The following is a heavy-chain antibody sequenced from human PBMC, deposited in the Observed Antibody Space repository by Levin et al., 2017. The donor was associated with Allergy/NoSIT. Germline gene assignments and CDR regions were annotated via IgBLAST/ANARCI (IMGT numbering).Heavy chain of an antibody. Sequence: GGSLRLSCAASGFTFSSYEMNWVRQAPGKGLEWVSYISSSGSTIYYADSVKGRFTISRDNAKNSLYLQMNSLRAEDTAVYYCARAVAGLYFFDYWGQGTLVTVSS. CDR3: ARAVAGLYFFDY. V-gene: IGHV3-48*03. D-gene: IGHD6-19*01. CDR1: GFTFSSYE. J-gene: IGHJ4*02. CDR2: ISSSGSTI.